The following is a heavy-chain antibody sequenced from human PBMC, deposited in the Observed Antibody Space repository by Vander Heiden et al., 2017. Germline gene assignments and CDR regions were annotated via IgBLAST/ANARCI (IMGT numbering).Heavy chain of an antibody. CDR2: IYYSGST. CDR3: ASGMIYYYDSSGYPYFYFDY. CDR1: GGSISSGGYY. V-gene: IGHV4-31*03. Sequence: QVQLQDSGPGLVKPSQTLSLTCTVSGGSISSGGYYWSWSRQHPGKVLEWIGYIYYSGSTYYNPSLKSRVTISVDTSKNQFSLKLSSVTAADTAVYYCASGMIYYYDSSGYPYFYFDYWGQGTLVTVSS. J-gene: IGHJ4*02. D-gene: IGHD3-22*01.